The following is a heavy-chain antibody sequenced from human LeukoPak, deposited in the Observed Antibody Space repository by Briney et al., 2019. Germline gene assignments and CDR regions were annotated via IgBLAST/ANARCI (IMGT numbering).Heavy chain of an antibody. V-gene: IGHV3-30-3*01. J-gene: IGHJ4*02. CDR2: ISYDGSNK. CDR3: ARDWDDSSGYCDY. CDR1: GFTFSSYA. D-gene: IGHD3-22*01. Sequence: GGSLRRSCAASGFTFSSYAMHWVRQAPGKGLEWVAVISYDGSNKYYADSVKGRFTISRDNSKDTLYLQMNSLRAEDTAVYYCARDWDDSSGYCDYWGQGTLVTVSS.